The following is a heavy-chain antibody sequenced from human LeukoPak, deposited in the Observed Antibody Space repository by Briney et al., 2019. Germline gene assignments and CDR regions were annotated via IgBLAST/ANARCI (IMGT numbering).Heavy chain of an antibody. CDR3: ASANTGYSSGWPDY. CDR2: ISSSGSTI. Sequence: GGSLRLSCAASGFSFSSYAMSWVRQAPGKGLEWVSYISSSGSTIYYADSVKGRFTISRDNAKNSLYLQMNSLRAEDTAVYYCASANTGYSSGWPDYWGQGTLVTVSS. V-gene: IGHV3-48*03. D-gene: IGHD6-19*01. J-gene: IGHJ4*02. CDR1: GFSFSSYA.